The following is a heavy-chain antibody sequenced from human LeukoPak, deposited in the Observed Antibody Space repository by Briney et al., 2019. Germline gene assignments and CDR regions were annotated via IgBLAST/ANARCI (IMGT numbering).Heavy chain of an antibody. V-gene: IGHV3-11*01. CDR2: ISDNGRTK. Sequence: PGGSLRFSCAASGLTFSDYHMSWIRQAPGKGLEWVSHISDNGRTKYYANSVQGRFTVSRDNAKNSLYLQMNSLRADDTAVYYCATVHFGYFTFWGQGTLVPVSS. D-gene: IGHD3-3*01. CDR1: GLTFSDYH. CDR3: ATVHFGYFTF. J-gene: IGHJ4*02.